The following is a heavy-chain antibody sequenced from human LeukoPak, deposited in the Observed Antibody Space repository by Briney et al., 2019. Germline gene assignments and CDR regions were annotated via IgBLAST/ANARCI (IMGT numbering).Heavy chain of an antibody. V-gene: IGHV3-23*01. CDR1: GLTVRSDA. D-gene: IGHD6-19*01. J-gene: IGHJ4*02. CDR2: ISGSGGSK. CDR3: AKDGAVAGTFDY. Sequence: GGSLRLSCAASGLTVRSDAMSCVRHAPGKELEWVSAISGSGGSKYYADSVKGRFTISRDNSKNTLYLQMNSLRAEDTAVYYRAKDGAVAGTFDYWGQGTLVTVSS.